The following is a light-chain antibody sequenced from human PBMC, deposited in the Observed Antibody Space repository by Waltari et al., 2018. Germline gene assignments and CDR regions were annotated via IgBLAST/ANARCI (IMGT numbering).Light chain of an antibody. CDR3: CSYTRSNTLI. CDR2: EVT. V-gene: IGLV2-23*02. J-gene: IGLJ2*01. Sequence: GQSVTISCTGTSSDVGSYNLVSWYQQLPGKAPKLIIYEVTKRPSGVSDRFSGSKSGYTASLTISGLQAEDETDYYCCSYTRSNTLIFGGGTKLTVL. CDR1: SSDVGSYNL.